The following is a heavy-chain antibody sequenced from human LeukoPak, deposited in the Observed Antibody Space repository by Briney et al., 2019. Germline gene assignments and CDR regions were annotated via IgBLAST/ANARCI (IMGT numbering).Heavy chain of an antibody. Sequence: MPSETLSLTCTVSGRSISSYYWSWIRQPPGKGLEWIGYIYYSGSTNYNPSLKSRVTISVDTSKNQSSLKLSSVTAADTAVYYCARGVRDSSGYYITGYWGQGTLVTVSS. J-gene: IGHJ4*02. CDR1: GRSISSYY. CDR3: ARGVRDSSGYYITGY. D-gene: IGHD3-22*01. CDR2: IYYSGST. V-gene: IGHV4-59*01.